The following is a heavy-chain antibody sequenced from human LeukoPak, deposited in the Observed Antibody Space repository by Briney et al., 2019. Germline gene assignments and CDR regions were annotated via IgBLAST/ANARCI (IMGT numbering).Heavy chain of an antibody. CDR3: ARESRDAGNSLEFDY. D-gene: IGHD4-23*01. Sequence: SETLSLTCTVSGGSISSYYWSWIRQPPGKGLEWIGYIYYSGSTNYNPSLKSRVTISVDTSKNQFSLKLSSVTAADTAVYYCARESRDAGNSLEFDYWGQGTLVTVSS. CDR2: IYYSGST. CDR1: GGSISSYY. V-gene: IGHV4-59*01. J-gene: IGHJ4*02.